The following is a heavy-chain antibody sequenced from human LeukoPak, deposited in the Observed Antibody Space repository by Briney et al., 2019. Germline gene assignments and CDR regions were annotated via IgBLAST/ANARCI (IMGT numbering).Heavy chain of an antibody. CDR2: INPNSGGT. CDR1: GYTFTGYY. V-gene: IGHV1-2*02. D-gene: IGHD4-17*01. CDR3: ASASDYGDYYPDY. J-gene: IGHJ4*02. Sequence: ASVKVSCKTSGYTFTGYYMHWVRQAPGQGLEWMGWINPNSGGTNYAQKFQGRVTMTRDTSISTAYMELSRLRSDDTAVYYCASASDYGDYYPDYWGQGTLVTVSS.